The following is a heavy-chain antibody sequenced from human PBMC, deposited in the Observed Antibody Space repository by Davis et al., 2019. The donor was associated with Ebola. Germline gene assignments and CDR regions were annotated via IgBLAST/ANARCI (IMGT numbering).Heavy chain of an antibody. V-gene: IGHV4-59*08. CDR2: IYYSGST. CDR3: ARHRYDSDIVVVVADTWLDY. Sequence: PSETLSLTFTVSGGSISSYYLSWIRQPPGKGLEWIGYIYYSGSTNYNPSLKSRVTISVDTSKNQFSLKLSSVTAADTAVYYCARHRYDSDIVVVVADTWLDYWGQGTLVTVSS. J-gene: IGHJ4*02. D-gene: IGHD2-15*01. CDR1: GGSISSYY.